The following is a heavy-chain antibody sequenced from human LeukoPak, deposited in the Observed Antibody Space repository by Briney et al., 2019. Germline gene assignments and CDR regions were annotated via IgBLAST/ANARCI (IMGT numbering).Heavy chain of an antibody. J-gene: IGHJ4*02. D-gene: IGHD2-2*01. V-gene: IGHV3-13*01. CDR1: GFTFSSYD. Sequence: GGSLRLSCAAPGFTFSSYDMHWVRQATGKGLEWVSAIGTAGDTCYPGSVKGRFTISRENAKNSLYLQMNSLRAGDTAVYYCARGGAPYCSSTSCQLFDYWGQGTLVTVSS. CDR2: IGTAGDT. CDR3: ARGGAPYCSSTSCQLFDY.